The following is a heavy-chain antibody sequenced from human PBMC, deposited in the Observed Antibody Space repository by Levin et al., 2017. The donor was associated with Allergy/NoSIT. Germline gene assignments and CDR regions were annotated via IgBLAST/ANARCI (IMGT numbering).Heavy chain of an antibody. Sequence: ESLKISCTVSGGSISSSSYYWGWIRQPPGKGLEWIGSIYYSGSTYYNPSLKSRVTISVDTSKNQFSLKLSSVTAADTAVYYCARQGRLSPYGYFDYWGQGTLVTVSS. CDR3: ARQGRLSPYGYFDY. V-gene: IGHV4-39*01. D-gene: IGHD4-17*01. CDR2: IYYSGST. J-gene: IGHJ4*02. CDR1: GGSISSSSYY.